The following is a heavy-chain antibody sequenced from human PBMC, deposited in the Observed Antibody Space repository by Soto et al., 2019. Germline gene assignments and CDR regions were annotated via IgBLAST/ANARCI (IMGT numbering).Heavy chain of an antibody. CDR2: IYPGDSDT. V-gene: IGHV5-51*01. CDR3: ARGLSPWLGGSSYYFDY. CDR1: GYSFTIYW. J-gene: IGHJ4*02. D-gene: IGHD3-10*01. Sequence: GESLKSSCKGSGYSFTIYWIGWVRQMTGKGLEWMGIIYPGDSDTRYSPSFQGQVTISADKSISTAYLQWSSLKASDTAMYYCARGLSPWLGGSSYYFDYWGQGTLVTVSS.